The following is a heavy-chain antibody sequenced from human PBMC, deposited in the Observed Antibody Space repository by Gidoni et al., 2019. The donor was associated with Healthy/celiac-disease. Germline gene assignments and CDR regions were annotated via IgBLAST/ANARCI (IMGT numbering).Heavy chain of an antibody. V-gene: IGHV3-7*03. CDR1: GFTFSSYW. CDR2: IKQDGSEK. CDR3: ARDVVVVPAAIPRFDP. Sequence: EVQLVESGGGLVQPGGSLRLPCAASGFTFSSYWMSWVRQAPGKGLEWVANIKQDGSEKYYVDSVKGRFTISRDNAKNSLYLQMNSLRAEDTAVYYCARDVVVVPAAIPRFDPWGQGTLVTVSS. J-gene: IGHJ5*02. D-gene: IGHD2-2*01.